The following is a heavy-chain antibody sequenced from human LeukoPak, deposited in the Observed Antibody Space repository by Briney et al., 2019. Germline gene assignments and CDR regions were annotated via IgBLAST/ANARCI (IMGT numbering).Heavy chain of an antibody. J-gene: IGHJ5*02. CDR2: ISSSSSYI. V-gene: IGHV3-21*01. CDR1: GFTFSSYS. D-gene: IGHD3-16*01. Sequence: PGGSLRLSCAAPGFTFSSYSMNWVRQAPGKGLEWVSSISSSSSYIYYADSVKGRSTISRDNAKNSLYLQMNSLRAEDTAVYYCARDVPEPTHDYVSPGDPWGQGTLVTVSS. CDR3: ARDVPEPTHDYVSPGDP.